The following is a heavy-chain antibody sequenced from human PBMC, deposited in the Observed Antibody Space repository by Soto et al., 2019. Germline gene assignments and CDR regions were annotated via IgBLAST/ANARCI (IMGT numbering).Heavy chain of an antibody. Sequence: ASGKVSCKASGYTFTSSGISWVRQAPGQGPECMGWISTYNGNTNYAHKLQGRVTMTTDTSTSTAYMELRGLRSDDTAVYYCARTVAGYFDYWGQGTLVTVSS. V-gene: IGHV1-18*01. CDR1: GYTFTSSG. J-gene: IGHJ4*02. CDR2: ISTYNGNT. CDR3: ARTVAGYFDY. D-gene: IGHD6-19*01.